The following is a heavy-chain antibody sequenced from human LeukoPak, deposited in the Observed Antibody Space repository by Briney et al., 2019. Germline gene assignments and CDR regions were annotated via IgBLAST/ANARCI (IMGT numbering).Heavy chain of an antibody. V-gene: IGHV1-46*01. CDR1: GYSSTTYY. J-gene: IGHJ4*02. D-gene: IGHD1-26*01. CDR2: INPRSSST. CDR3: ARSRWELVSYFHY. Sequence: ASVKVSCKAFGYSSTTYYIHWVRQAPGQGLEWMGLINPRSSSTIYAQKFQDRIIMTRDTSTTTVYMELSSLRSEDTAIYFCARSRWELVSYFHYWGQGTLVTVSS.